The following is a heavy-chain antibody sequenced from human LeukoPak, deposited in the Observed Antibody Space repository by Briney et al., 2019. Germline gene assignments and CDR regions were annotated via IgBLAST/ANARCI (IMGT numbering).Heavy chain of an antibody. Sequence: KPSETLSLTCTVSAGSITSGSHHWGWIRQSPGKGLEWIGSIYYGRTTYYNPSLNSRVTISVVTSKNQFSLQLNSVTAADTAVYYCVRHDGRGGATMGALDSWGQGSLVTVSS. CDR3: VRHDGRGGATMGALDS. D-gene: IGHD5-12*01. CDR2: IYYGRTT. J-gene: IGHJ4*02. CDR1: AGSITSGSHH. V-gene: IGHV4-39*01.